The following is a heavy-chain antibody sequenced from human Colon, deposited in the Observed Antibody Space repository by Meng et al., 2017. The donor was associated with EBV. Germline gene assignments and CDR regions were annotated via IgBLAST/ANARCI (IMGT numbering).Heavy chain of an antibody. V-gene: IGHV3-43*01. CDR2: ISWDGRTT. J-gene: IGHJ4*02. D-gene: IGHD3-16*01. CDR3: AKGPGIDYAHYFDS. CDR1: GLTFDYYT. Sequence: EGELFESWVGVVQPGGSLSLSCAASGLTFDYYTMYWVRQLPGKGLEWVSLISWDGRTTFYADSVEGRFTIFRDNNKNSLYLYMNSLRTEDTALYYCAKGPGIDYAHYFDSWGQGTLVTVSS.